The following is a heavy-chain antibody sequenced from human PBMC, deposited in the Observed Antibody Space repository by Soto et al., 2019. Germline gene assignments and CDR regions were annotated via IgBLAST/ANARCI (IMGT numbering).Heavy chain of an antibody. J-gene: IGHJ4*02. Sequence: QVLLVESGGGVVQPGRSLRLSCAASGFTFSSYGMYWVRQAPGKGLEWVAVIWYDGSKKYYADSVKGRFTISRDNSKNTLYLQMNSLRAEDTDVYYCARDAYYYDSSGYGGAIDYWGQGTLVTVSS. CDR1: GFTFSSYG. CDR3: ARDAYYYDSSGYGGAIDY. D-gene: IGHD3-22*01. CDR2: IWYDGSKK. V-gene: IGHV3-33*01.